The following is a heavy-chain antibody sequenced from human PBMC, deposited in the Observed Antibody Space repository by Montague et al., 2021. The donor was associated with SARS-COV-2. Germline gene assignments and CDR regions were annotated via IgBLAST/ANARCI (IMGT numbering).Heavy chain of an antibody. V-gene: IGHV4-59*01. Sequence: SETLSLTCSVSGTSITNYYWTWVRQAPGKGLGWIGYIYYTGHTKHNPSLKSRVTISVDTSRDHFSLTLSSVTAADTAVYYCAKTRGANSYFYGMDVWGPGTTVTVSS. D-gene: IGHD3-10*01. CDR2: IYYTGHT. CDR1: GTSITNYY. J-gene: IGHJ6*02. CDR3: AKTRGANSYFYGMDV.